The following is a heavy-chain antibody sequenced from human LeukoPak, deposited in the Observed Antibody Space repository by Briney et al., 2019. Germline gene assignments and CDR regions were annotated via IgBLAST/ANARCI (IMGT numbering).Heavy chain of an antibody. CDR3: ARTLWGSYRPLDY. Sequence: PSETLSLTCAVYGGSFSGYYWSWIRQPPGKGLEWIGEINHSGSTNYNPSLKSRVTISVDTSKNHFSLKLSSVTAADTAVYYCARTLWGSYRPLDYWGQGTLVTVS. V-gene: IGHV4-34*01. CDR2: INHSGST. J-gene: IGHJ4*02. D-gene: IGHD3-16*02. CDR1: GGSFSGYY.